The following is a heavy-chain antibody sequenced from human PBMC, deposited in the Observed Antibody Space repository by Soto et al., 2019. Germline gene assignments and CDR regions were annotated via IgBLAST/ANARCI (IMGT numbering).Heavy chain of an antibody. CDR1: GYTFTGYY. V-gene: IGHV1-2*04. J-gene: IGHJ3*02. CDR2: INPNSGGT. CDR3: ARDGVGRGGGAFDI. Sequence: ASVKVSCKASGYTFTGYYMHWVRQAPGQGLEWMGWINPNSGGTNYAQKFQGWVTMTRDTSISTAYMELSRLRSDDTAVYSCARDGVGRGGGAFDIWGQGTMVTVSS. D-gene: IGHD3-10*01.